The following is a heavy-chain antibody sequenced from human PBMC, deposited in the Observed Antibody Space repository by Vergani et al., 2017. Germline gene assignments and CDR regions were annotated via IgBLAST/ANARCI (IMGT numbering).Heavy chain of an antibody. CDR2: IYYSGST. CDR1: GGSISSYY. D-gene: IGHD6-13*01. V-gene: IGHV4-59*01. CDR3: ARSGTRDSSWYYYYNGMDV. J-gene: IGHJ6*02. Sequence: QVQLQESGPGLVKPSETLSLTCTVSGGSISSYYWSWIRQPPGKGLEWIGYIYYSGSTNYNPSLKSRVTISVDTSKNQFSLKLSSVTAADTAVYYCARSGTRDSSWYYYYNGMDVWGQGTTVTVSS.